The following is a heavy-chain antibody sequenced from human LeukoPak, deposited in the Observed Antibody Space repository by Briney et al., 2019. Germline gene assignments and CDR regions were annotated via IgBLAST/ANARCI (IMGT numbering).Heavy chain of an antibody. CDR1: GFTVSSNY. CDR2: IYSGGST. Sequence: GGSLRLSCAAPGFTVSSNYMSWVRQAPGKGLEWVSVIYSGGSTYYADSVKGRFTISRDNSKNTLYLQMNSLRAEDTAVYYCARDEWVTGSHGDWGQETLVTVSS. V-gene: IGHV3-66*01. J-gene: IGHJ4*02. CDR3: ARDEWVTGSHGD. D-gene: IGHD1-26*01.